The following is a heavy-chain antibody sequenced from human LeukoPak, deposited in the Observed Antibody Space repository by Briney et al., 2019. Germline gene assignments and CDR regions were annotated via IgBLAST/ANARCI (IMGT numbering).Heavy chain of an antibody. CDR2: ISAYNGNT. V-gene: IGHV1-18*01. D-gene: IGHD3-22*01. Sequence: ASVTVSCKASGYTFTSYGISWVRQAPGQGLEWMGWISAYNGNTNYAQKLQGRVTMTTDTSTSTAYMELRSLRSDDTAVYYCARDGEYYDSSGSYFDYWGQGTAVTVSS. CDR3: ARDGEYYDSSGSYFDY. J-gene: IGHJ4*02. CDR1: GYTFTSYG.